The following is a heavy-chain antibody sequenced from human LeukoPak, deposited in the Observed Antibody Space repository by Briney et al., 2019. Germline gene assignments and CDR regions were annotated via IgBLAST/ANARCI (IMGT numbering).Heavy chain of an antibody. CDR3: ARVQLGSSGYYGLWFDY. Sequence: PSETLSLTCTVSGGSISSYYWSWIRQPPGKGLEWIGYIYYSGSTNYNPSLKSRVTISVDTSKNQFSLKLSSVTAADTAVYYCARVQLGSSGYYGLWFDYWGQGTLVTVSS. CDR2: IYYSGST. V-gene: IGHV4-59*01. J-gene: IGHJ4*02. CDR1: GGSISSYY. D-gene: IGHD3-22*01.